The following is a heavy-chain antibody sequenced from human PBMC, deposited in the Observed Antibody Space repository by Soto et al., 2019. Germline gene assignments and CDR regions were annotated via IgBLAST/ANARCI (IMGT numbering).Heavy chain of an antibody. CDR2: ISGSGGST. CDR3: AKGSLHSPWNYSSLDY. D-gene: IGHD1-7*01. Sequence: GSLRLSCAASGFTFSSYAMSWVRQAPGKGLEWVSAISGSGGSTYYADSVKGRFTISRDNSKNTLYLQMNSLRAEDTAVYYCAKGSLHSPWNYSSLDYWGQGTLVTVSS. V-gene: IGHV3-23*01. CDR1: GFTFSSYA. J-gene: IGHJ4*02.